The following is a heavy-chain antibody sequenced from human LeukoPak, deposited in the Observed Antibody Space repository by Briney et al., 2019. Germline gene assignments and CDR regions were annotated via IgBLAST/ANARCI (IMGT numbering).Heavy chain of an antibody. J-gene: IGHJ4*02. CDR1: GFTVRSNY. Sequence: GGSLRLSCATSGFTVRSNYMSWVRQAPGKGLEWVSAISGRGGTTYYADSVKGRFTISRDNSKNTVSLQMNSLRAEDTAVYYCAKVRGAVAITFLDYWGQGTLVTVSS. CDR3: AKVRGAVAITFLDY. CDR2: ISGRGGTT. D-gene: IGHD3-22*01. V-gene: IGHV3-23*01.